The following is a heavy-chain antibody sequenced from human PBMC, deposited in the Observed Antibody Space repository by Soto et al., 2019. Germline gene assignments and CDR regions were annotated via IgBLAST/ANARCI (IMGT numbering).Heavy chain of an antibody. Sequence: GASVKVSCKASGYTFTSYDINWVRQATGQGLEWMGWMNPNSGNTGYAQKFQGRVTMTRNTSISTAYMELRSLRSDDTAVYYCARIPYDYVWGSYRPRGMDVWGQGTTVTVSS. D-gene: IGHD3-16*02. CDR1: GYTFTSYD. CDR2: MNPNSGNT. V-gene: IGHV1-8*01. J-gene: IGHJ6*02. CDR3: ARIPYDYVWGSYRPRGMDV.